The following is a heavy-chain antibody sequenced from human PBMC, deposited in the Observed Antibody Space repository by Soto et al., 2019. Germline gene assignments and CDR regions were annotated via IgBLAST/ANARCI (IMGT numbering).Heavy chain of an antibody. CDR2: IYYSGST. D-gene: IGHD6-19*01. CDR1: GGSISSSSYY. Sequence: QLQLQESGPGLVKPSETLSLTCTVSGGSISSSSYYWGWIRQPPGKGLEWIGSIYYSGSTYYNPSLKSRVTIYTSKNQFSLKLSSVTAADTAVYYCARHVAGYSSGLDYWGQGTLVTVSS. J-gene: IGHJ4*02. CDR3: ARHVAGYSSGLDY. V-gene: IGHV4-39*01.